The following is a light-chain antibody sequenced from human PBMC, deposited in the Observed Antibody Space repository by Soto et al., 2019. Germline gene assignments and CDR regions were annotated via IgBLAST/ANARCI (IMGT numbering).Light chain of an antibody. CDR2: GEY. CDR3: KQYGRSQWT. CDR1: QSVSSSY. Sequence: EIVLTQSTGALSLSPGEMDTIFCRGSQSVSSSYLAWYQQNPGQYTRLIIYGEYSRASGIQDRFSGSGSGTDFILTIRRMEPEDFAVYYCKQYGRSQWTLGTGTKVDIK. V-gene: IGKV3-20*01. J-gene: IGKJ1*01.